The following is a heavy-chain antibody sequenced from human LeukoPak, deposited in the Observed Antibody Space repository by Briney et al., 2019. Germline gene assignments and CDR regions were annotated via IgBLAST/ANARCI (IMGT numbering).Heavy chain of an antibody. CDR2: MYLSGTT. CDR1: GDSINSLDL. J-gene: IGHJ4*02. D-gene: IGHD3-22*01. CDR3: AGLVGRYSSGLYYYYFDY. V-gene: IGHV4-4*02. Sequence: SGTLSLTCTVSGDSINSLDLWSWVRQPPGKGLEWIGEMYLSGTTHSNPSVKSRVTISIDKSKNQFFLNLSSVTAAHTAVYYCAGLVGRYSSGLYYYYFDYWGQGTLVTVSS.